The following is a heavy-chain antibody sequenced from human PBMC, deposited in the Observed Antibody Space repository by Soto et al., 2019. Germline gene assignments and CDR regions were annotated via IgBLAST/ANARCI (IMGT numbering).Heavy chain of an antibody. J-gene: IGHJ6*02. CDR1: GFTFSSYW. D-gene: IGHD3-3*01. CDR2: IKQDGSEK. Sequence: QPGGSLRLSCAASGFTFSSYWMSWVRQAPGKGLEWVANIKQDGSEKYYVDSVKGRFTISRDNAKNSLYLQMNSLRAEDTAVYYCARDGGRITIFGVVLPIGMDVWGQGTTVTVSS. CDR3: ARDGGRITIFGVVLPIGMDV. V-gene: IGHV3-7*01.